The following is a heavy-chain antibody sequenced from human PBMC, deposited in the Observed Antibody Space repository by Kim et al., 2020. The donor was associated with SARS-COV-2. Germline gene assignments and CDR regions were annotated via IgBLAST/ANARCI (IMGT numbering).Heavy chain of an antibody. CDR1: GGSVKTAAYS. D-gene: IGHD1-1*01. V-gene: IGHV4-30-2*05. J-gene: IGHJ5*02. CDR2: IYHSGTT. Sequence: SETLSLTCAVSGGSVKTAAYSWNWIRQRPGKGLEWVGYIYHSGTTSYNPSLQSRVSISVDESKNLFSLSLSSVTAGDTGVYFCAGGRLETEGDWLDPWGQGALVTVSS. CDR3: AGGRLETEGDWLDP.